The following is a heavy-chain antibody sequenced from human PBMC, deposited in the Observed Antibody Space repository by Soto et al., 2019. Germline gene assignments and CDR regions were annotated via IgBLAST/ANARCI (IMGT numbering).Heavy chain of an antibody. D-gene: IGHD6-13*01. CDR2: INHNSGGT. J-gene: IGHJ4*02. CDR1: GYTFTGYY. CDR3: ARAQSSSWYFDY. V-gene: IGHV1-2*04. Sequence: QVQLVQSGAEVKKPGASVKVSCKAPGYTFTGYYMHWVRQAPGQGLEWMGWINHNSGGTNYAQKFQGWVTMTRDTSNSTAYMELSRLRSDDAAVYYCARAQSSSWYFDYWGKGTLVTVSS.